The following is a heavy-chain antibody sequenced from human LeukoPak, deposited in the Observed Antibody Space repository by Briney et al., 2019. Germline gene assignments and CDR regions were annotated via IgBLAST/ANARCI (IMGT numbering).Heavy chain of an antibody. CDR3: ASGLASYYYGSGSYPADY. J-gene: IGHJ4*02. D-gene: IGHD3-10*01. Sequence: KTGGSLRLSCAASGFTFSDYYMSSIRQAPGKGLEWVSYISSSGSTIYYADSVKGRFTISRDNAKNSLYLQMNSLRAEDTAVYYCASGLASYYYGSGSYPADYWGQGTLVTVSS. CDR1: GFTFSDYY. CDR2: ISSSGSTI. V-gene: IGHV3-11*04.